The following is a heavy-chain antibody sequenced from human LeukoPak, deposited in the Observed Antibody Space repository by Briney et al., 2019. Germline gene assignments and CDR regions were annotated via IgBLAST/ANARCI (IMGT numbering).Heavy chain of an antibody. Sequence: PSETLSLTCTVSGGSISSYYWSWIRQPPGKGLEWIGEINHSGSTNYNPSLKSRVTISVDTSKNQFSLKLSSVTAADTAVYYCARLPPPYYYDSSGYAFDTWGQGTMVTVSS. CDR2: INHSGST. V-gene: IGHV4-34*01. J-gene: IGHJ3*02. D-gene: IGHD3-22*01. CDR1: GGSISSYY. CDR3: ARLPPPYYYDSSGYAFDT.